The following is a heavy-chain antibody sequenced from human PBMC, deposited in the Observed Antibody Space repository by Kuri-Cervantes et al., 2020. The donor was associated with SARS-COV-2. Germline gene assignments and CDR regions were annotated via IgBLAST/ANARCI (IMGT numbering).Heavy chain of an antibody. V-gene: IGHV4-59*08. CDR2: IYHSGST. CDR3: ARRGYSNLLDY. D-gene: IGHD4-11*01. Sequence: GSLRLSCTVSGGSISSHYWSWIRQPPGKGLEWIGSIYHSGSTYYNPSLKSRVTISVDTSKNQFSLKLSSVTAADTAVYYCARRGYSNLLDYWGQGTLVTVSS. J-gene: IGHJ4*02. CDR1: GGSISSHY.